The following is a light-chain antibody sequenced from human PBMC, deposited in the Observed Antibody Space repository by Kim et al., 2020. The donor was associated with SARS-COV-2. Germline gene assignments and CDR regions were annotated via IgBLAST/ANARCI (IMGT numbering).Light chain of an antibody. CDR2: KTS. CDR1: QQISNL. J-gene: IGKJ2*01. CDR3: QQYNSYTNT. V-gene: IGKV1-5*03. Sequence: SACVVDRVTNTRRARQQISNLLAWSQQKPGKAPKLLLYKTSILEGGVISRFSGSESGTDFTLTISSLQPGDFATYYCQQYNSYTNTFGQETKLEI.